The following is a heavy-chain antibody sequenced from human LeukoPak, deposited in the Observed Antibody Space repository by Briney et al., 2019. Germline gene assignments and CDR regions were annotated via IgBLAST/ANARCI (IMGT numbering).Heavy chain of an antibody. CDR3: AKDRIPDGKYSIDF. Sequence: GGSLRLSCAASGFTFSTYATNWVRQAPGKGLEWVSVIVGNGGGIHYADSVKGRFTISRDNAKNTLYLQMNSLRAEDSAVYYCAKDRIPDGKYSIDFWGQGTPVTVSS. CDR1: GFTFSTYA. D-gene: IGHD2/OR15-2a*01. J-gene: IGHJ4*02. CDR2: IVGNGGGI. V-gene: IGHV3-23*01.